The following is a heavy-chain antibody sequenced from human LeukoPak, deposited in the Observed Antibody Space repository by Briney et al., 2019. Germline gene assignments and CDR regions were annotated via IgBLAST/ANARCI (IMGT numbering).Heavy chain of an antibody. D-gene: IGHD3-10*01. J-gene: IGHJ6*03. CDR1: GGSFSGYY. V-gene: IGHV4-34*01. Sequence: SETLSLTCAVYGGSFSGYYWSWIRQPPGKGLEWIGEINHSGSTNYNPSLKSRVTISVDTSKNQFSLKLSSVTAADTAVYYCARQGYYYGSGSYSLDFYYYYMDVWGKGTTVTISS. CDR2: INHSGST. CDR3: ARQGYYYGSGSYSLDFYYYYMDV.